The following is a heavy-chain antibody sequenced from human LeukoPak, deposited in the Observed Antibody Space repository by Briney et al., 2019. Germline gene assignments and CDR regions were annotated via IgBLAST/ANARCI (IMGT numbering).Heavy chain of an antibody. V-gene: IGHV4-39*07. D-gene: IGHD1-26*01. CDR3: ARVSGSYYY. Sequence: SETLSLTCRVSGSSTTSSSYYWGWIRQSPGKGLEWIGNVYHTGSANYNPSLKSRVTISVDTSKNQFSLKLSSVTAADTAVYYCARVSGSYYYWGQGTQVTVSS. CDR1: GSSTTSSSYY. CDR2: VYHTGSA. J-gene: IGHJ4*02.